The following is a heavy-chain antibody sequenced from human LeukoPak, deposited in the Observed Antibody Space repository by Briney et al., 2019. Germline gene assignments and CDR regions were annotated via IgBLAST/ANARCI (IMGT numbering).Heavy chain of an antibody. Sequence: GGSLRLSCAASGFTVXSNXXSXVXQXPGXXLXWXSVIYSGGSKYYADSVKGRSTISRDNSKNTLYLQMNSLRAEDTAVYYCARPFGSSWYTFDYWGQGTLVTVSS. D-gene: IGHD6-13*01. V-gene: IGHV3-53*01. CDR1: GFTVXSNX. CDR2: IYSGGSK. CDR3: ARPFGSSWYTFDY. J-gene: IGHJ4*02.